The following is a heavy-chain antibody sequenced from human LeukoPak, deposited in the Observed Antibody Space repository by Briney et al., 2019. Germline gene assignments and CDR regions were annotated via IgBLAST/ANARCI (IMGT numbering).Heavy chain of an antibody. CDR1: GYTFTSYG. CDR2: TSAYNGNT. V-gene: IGHV1-18*04. CDR3: ARGMWLAVAGEIDY. D-gene: IGHD6-19*01. Sequence: SVKLSCKASGYTFTSYGTSWDRHAPGQGLGWMGWTSAYNGNTNYAQKLQGRVTMATATSTSTAYMELRSLRSDDTAVYYCARGMWLAVAGEIDYWGQGSLVTASS. J-gene: IGHJ4*02.